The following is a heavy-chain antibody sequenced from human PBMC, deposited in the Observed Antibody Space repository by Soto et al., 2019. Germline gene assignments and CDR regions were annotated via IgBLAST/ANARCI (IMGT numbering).Heavy chain of an antibody. Sequence: GGSLRLSCAASGLTFSSYAMSWVRQAPGKGLEWVSGISGSAGSTYYADSVKGRFTISRDNSKNTLYLQLNSLTAEDTAVYYCAKGSSRYCSSSSCPDFDYWGQGTLVTVSS. CDR3: AKGSSRYCSSSSCPDFDY. CDR2: ISGSAGST. V-gene: IGHV3-23*01. D-gene: IGHD2-2*01. J-gene: IGHJ4*02. CDR1: GLTFSSYA.